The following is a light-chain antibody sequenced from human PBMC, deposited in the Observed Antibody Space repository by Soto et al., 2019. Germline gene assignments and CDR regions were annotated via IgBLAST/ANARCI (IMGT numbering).Light chain of an antibody. J-gene: IGKJ1*01. Sequence: EIVLTQSPATLSLSPGERATLSCRASQSVGSSLAWYQQKLGQAPRLLIYAASDRATGIPGRFSGSGSGTDFTLIIRSLEPEDFAFYYCKQGNTWPWTFGQGTKVDIK. V-gene: IGKV3-11*01. CDR2: AAS. CDR1: QSVGSS. CDR3: KQGNTWPWT.